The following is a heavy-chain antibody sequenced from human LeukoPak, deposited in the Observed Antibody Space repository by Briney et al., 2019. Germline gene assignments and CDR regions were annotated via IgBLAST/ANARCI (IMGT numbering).Heavy chain of an antibody. CDR2: IHPRRGDT. V-gene: IGHV1-2*02. J-gene: IGHJ4*02. D-gene: IGHD3-10*01. CDR3: ARDGDYGTGSYYRGCIDS. CDR1: GYSFTSFY. Sequence: GASVTVSFKASGYSFTSFYIHWVRQAPGQGLEWMGWIHPRRGDTNYQGRVTMTRDTSINTAYLDLSSLRSDDTAVYYCARDGDYGTGSYYRGCIDSWGQGTPVTVSP.